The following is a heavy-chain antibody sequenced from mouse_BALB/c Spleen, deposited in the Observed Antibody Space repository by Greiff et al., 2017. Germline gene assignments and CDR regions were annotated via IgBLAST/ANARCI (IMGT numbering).Heavy chain of an antibody. Sequence: QVQLKQSGPELVKPGASVKISCKASGYTFTDYYINWVKQKPGQGLEWIGWIYPGSGNTKYNEKFKGKATLTVDTSSSTAYMQLSSLTSEDTAVYFCARVYYDYDVYYAMDYWGQGTSVTVSS. J-gene: IGHJ4*01. D-gene: IGHD2-4*01. CDR1: GYTFTDYY. CDR3: ARVYYDYDVYYAMDY. V-gene: IGHV1-84*02. CDR2: IYPGSGNT.